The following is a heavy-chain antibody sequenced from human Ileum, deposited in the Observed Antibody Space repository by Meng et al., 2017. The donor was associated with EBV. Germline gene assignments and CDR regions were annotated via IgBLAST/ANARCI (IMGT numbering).Heavy chain of an antibody. V-gene: IGHV4-4*02. CDR3: ARGYGSGRDYFDY. CDR1: GGSISSSNW. CDR2: IYYSGST. Sequence: VQLRGPGPGRVKPSGTLPLTCAVSGGSISSSNWWNWVRQPPGKGLEWIGEIYYSGSTIYNPSLKSRVTISVDKSKNLFSLKLSSVTAADTAVYYCARGYGSGRDYFDYWGQGTLVTVSS. J-gene: IGHJ4*02. D-gene: IGHD3-10*01.